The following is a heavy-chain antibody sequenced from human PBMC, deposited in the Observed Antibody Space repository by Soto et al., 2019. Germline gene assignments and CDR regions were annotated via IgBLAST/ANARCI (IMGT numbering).Heavy chain of an antibody. J-gene: IGHJ5*01. CDR3: ARTRNGGVADSFDS. Sequence: QVQLVESGGGEVQPGGSLRLSCAASRFTFSRHAIHWVRLTPGRGLEWVLAISRDGSYIYYTDSVKGRFTVSRDNSKNTVFVQMNRLIPDDTALYFCARTRNGGVADSFDSWGQGTRVTVSS. CDR2: ISRDGSYI. CDR1: RFTFSRHA. D-gene: IGHD3-3*01. V-gene: IGHV3-30*04.